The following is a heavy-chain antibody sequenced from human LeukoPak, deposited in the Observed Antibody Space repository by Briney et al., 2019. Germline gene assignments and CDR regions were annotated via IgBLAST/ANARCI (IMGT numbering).Heavy chain of an antibody. CDR3: ARAITYYDILTGYPIGDYYMDV. Sequence: ASVKVSCKASGYTFTSYDNNWVRQATGQGLEWMGWMNPNSGNTGYAQKFQGRVTMTRNTSISTAYMELSSLRSEDTAVYYCARAITYYDILTGYPIGDYYMDVWGKGTTVTVSS. D-gene: IGHD3-9*01. CDR1: GYTFTSYD. V-gene: IGHV1-8*01. CDR2: MNPNSGNT. J-gene: IGHJ6*03.